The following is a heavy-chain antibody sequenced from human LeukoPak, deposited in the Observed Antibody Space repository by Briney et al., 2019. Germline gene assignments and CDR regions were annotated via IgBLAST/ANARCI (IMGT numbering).Heavy chain of an antibody. J-gene: IGHJ5*02. D-gene: IGHD6-6*01. CDR3: AKGGGQGIAARP. CDR1: GFTFSSYA. CDR2: ISGSGGST. V-gene: IGHV3-23*01. Sequence: GGSLRLSCAASGFTFSSYAMSWVRQAPGKGLEWVSAISGSGGSTYYADSVKGRFTISRDNSKNTLYLQMNSLRAEDAAVYYCAKGGGQGIAARPRGQGTLVTVSS.